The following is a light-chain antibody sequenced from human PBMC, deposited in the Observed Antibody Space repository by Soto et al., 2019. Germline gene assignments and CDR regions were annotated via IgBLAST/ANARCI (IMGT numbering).Light chain of an antibody. CDR2: AAS. CDR1: QDISNY. Sequence: DIQMTQSPSSLSASVGDRVTITCRATQDISNYLAWYQQKPGKVPNLLIYAASTLQSGVPSRFSGSGSGTDFTLAIRSLQPEDVATYYCQKYNSAPPWTFGQGTKVEI. V-gene: IGKV1-27*01. CDR3: QKYNSAPPWT. J-gene: IGKJ1*01.